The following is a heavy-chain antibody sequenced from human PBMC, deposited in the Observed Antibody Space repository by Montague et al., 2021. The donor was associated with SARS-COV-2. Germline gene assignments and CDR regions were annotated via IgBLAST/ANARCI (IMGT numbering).Heavy chain of an antibody. Sequence: SETLSLTCTASHGSTSSSSYYWGWIRQPPGKGLVWIGGIYHTGRTYNNPSLKSRVTLSIDTSRNQFSLKGSSVTAAETAMYYCAVVDILTGYSLNYWGQGTLVTVSS. V-gene: IGHV4-39*01. CDR3: AVVDILTGYSLNY. J-gene: IGHJ4*02. D-gene: IGHD3-9*01. CDR1: HGSTSSSSYY. CDR2: IYHTGRT.